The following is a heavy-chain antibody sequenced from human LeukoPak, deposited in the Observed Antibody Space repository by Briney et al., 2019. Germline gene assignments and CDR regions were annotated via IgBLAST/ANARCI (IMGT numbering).Heavy chain of an antibody. CDR3: AREPEYSSSSVAFDI. CDR2: ISSSSSYI. V-gene: IGHV3-21*01. CDR1: GFTFSGYS. J-gene: IGHJ3*02. Sequence: VGSLRLSCAASGFTFSGYSMNWVRQAPGKGLEWVSSISSSSSYIYYADSVKGRFTISRDNAKNSLYLQMNSLRAEDTAVYYCAREPEYSSSSVAFDIWGQGTMVTVSS. D-gene: IGHD6-6*01.